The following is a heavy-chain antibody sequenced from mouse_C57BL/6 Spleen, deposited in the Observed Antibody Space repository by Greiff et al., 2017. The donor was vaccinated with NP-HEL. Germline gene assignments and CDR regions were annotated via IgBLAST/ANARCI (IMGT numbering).Heavy chain of an antibody. CDR3: ARGIRDDGLDWYFDV. D-gene: IGHD2-14*01. CDR2: IYPRSGNT. J-gene: IGHJ1*03. V-gene: IGHV1-81*01. Sequence: VKLQESGAELARPGASVKLSCKASGYTFTSYGISWVKQRTGQGLEWIGEIYPRSGNTYYNEKFKGKATLTADKSSSTAYMELRSLTSEDSAVYFCARGIRDDGLDWYFDVWGTGTTVTVSS. CDR1: GYTFTSYG.